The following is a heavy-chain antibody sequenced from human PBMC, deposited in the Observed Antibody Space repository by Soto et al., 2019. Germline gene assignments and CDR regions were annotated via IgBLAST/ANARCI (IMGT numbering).Heavy chain of an antibody. D-gene: IGHD1-7*01. CDR2: INHSGST. V-gene: IGHV4-34*01. Sequence: SETLSLTCAVYGGSFSGYYWSWIRQPPGKGLEWIGEINHSGSTNYNPSLKSRVTISVDTSKNQFSLKLSSVTAADTAVYYCARGKRATGTTRSYFDYWGQGTLVTVS. J-gene: IGHJ4*02. CDR3: ARGKRATGTTRSYFDY. CDR1: GGSFSGYY.